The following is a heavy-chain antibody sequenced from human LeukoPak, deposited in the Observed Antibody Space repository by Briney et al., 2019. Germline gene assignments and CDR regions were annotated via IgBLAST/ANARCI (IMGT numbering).Heavy chain of an antibody. CDR1: GGSMSSYY. J-gene: IGHJ3*02. CDR2: IHYSGST. Sequence: SETLSLTCSVSGGSMSSYYWSWIRQPPGKGLEWIGYIHYSGSTIYNPSLRSRVTISIDTSKNQFSLKLTSVTAADTAVYYCARLKARDAFDIWGQGTMVTVSS. V-gene: IGHV4-59*08. CDR3: ARLKARDAFDI.